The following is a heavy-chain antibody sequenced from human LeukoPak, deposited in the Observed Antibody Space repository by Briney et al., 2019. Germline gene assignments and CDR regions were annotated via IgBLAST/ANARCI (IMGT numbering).Heavy chain of an antibody. Sequence: ASVKVSCKASGYTFTGYYMHWERQAPGQGLEWMGWINPNSGGTNYAQKFQGRVTMTRDTSVSTAYMELSRLRSDDTAVYYCARARDVLLWFGELSLWGQGTLVTVSS. CDR2: INPNSGGT. CDR1: GYTFTGYY. CDR3: ARARDVLLWFGELSL. V-gene: IGHV1-2*02. J-gene: IGHJ4*02. D-gene: IGHD3-10*01.